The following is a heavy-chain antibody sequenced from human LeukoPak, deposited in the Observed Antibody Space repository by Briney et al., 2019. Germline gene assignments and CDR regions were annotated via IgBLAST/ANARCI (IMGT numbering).Heavy chain of an antibody. CDR1: GGTFSSYA. CDR3: ASVGRIRATTGTDY. J-gene: IGHJ4*02. D-gene: IGHD4-11*01. Sequence: SVKVSCKASGGTFSSYAISWVRQAPGQGLEWMGGIIPIFGTANYAQKFQGKVTITADESTSTAYMELSSLRSEDTAVYYCASVGRIRATTGTDYWGQGTLVTVSS. CDR2: IIPIFGTA. V-gene: IGHV1-69*13.